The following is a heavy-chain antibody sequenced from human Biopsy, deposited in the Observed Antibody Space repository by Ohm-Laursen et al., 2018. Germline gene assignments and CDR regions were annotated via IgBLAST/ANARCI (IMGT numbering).Heavy chain of an antibody. CDR2: MSYDGTQK. CDR1: GFTFSSYG. CDR3: AKDYRDSRGIFGIVVVRPLDY. D-gene: IGHD3-22*01. J-gene: IGHJ4*02. V-gene: IGHV3-30*18. Sequence: SLRLSCSAPGFTFSSYGMHWVRQAPGKGLEWVATMSYDGTQKYYGDSVKGRFTISRDNSKNTLYLQMNSLRAEDTAVYYCAKDYRDSRGIFGIVVVRPLDYWGQGSLVTVSS.